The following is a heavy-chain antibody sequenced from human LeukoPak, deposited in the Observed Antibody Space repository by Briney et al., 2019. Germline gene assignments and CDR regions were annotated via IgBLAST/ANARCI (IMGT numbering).Heavy chain of an antibody. CDR3: ARNEYYDYVWGSYRPFDY. CDR1: GFTVSSNY. Sequence: GGSLRLSCAASGFTVSSNYMSWVRQAPGKGLEWVSVIYSGGSTCYADSVKGRFTISRDNSKNTLYLQMNSLRAEDTAVYYCARNEYYDYVWGSYRPFDYWGQGTLVTVSS. J-gene: IGHJ4*02. D-gene: IGHD3-16*02. V-gene: IGHV3-66*02. CDR2: IYSGGST.